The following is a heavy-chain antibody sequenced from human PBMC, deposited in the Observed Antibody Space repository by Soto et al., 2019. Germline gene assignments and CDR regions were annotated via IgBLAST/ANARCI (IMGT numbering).Heavy chain of an antibody. D-gene: IGHD2-15*01. Sequence: GSLRLSCAASGFTFSSYGMHWVRQAPGKGLEWVAVISYDGSNKYYADSVKGRFTISRDNSKNTLYLQMNSLRAEDTAVYYCAKGIYCSGGSCYPSSYGMDVWGQGTTVTVSS. V-gene: IGHV3-30*18. CDR2: ISYDGSNK. J-gene: IGHJ6*02. CDR3: AKGIYCSGGSCYPSSYGMDV. CDR1: GFTFSSYG.